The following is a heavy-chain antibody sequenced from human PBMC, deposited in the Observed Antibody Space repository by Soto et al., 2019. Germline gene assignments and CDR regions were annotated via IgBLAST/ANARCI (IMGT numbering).Heavy chain of an antibody. Sequence: KQSPTLSLTCTVSGGSISSYYWSWIRQPPGKGLEWIGYIYYSGSTNYNPSLKSRVTISVDTSKNQFSLKLSSVTAADTAVYYCARALEPELWVDYWGQGTLVTVSS. CDR1: GGSISSYY. CDR2: IYYSGST. V-gene: IGHV4-59*01. D-gene: IGHD1-1*01. CDR3: ARALEPELWVDY. J-gene: IGHJ4*02.